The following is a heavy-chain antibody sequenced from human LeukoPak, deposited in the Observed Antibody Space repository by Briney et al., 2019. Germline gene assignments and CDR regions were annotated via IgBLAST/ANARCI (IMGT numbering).Heavy chain of an antibody. V-gene: IGHV3-9*01. Sequence: GRSLRLSCAASGFTFDDYAMHWVRQAPGKGLEWVSGISWNSGSIGYADSVKGRFTISRDNAKNSLYLQMNSLRAEDTALYYCAKDMVYSSSSLFDYWGQGTLVTVSS. D-gene: IGHD6-6*01. CDR1: GFTFDDYA. CDR2: ISWNSGSI. J-gene: IGHJ4*02. CDR3: AKDMVYSSSSLFDY.